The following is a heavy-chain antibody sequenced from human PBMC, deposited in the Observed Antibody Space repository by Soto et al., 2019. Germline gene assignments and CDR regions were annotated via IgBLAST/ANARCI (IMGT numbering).Heavy chain of an antibody. D-gene: IGHD3-22*01. J-gene: IGHJ1*01. CDR2: IIPIFGTA. V-gene: IGHV1-69*13. Sequence: SVKVSCKASGVTFSSVAISWLRHAPGQGLEWMGGIIPIFGTANYAQKFQGRVTITADESTSTAYMELRSLRTDDTTVDYYKRENQGGSSCYDSSSYRNSYFEHWGQGTLVTVS. CDR3: KRENQGGSSCYDSSSYRNSYFEH. CDR1: GVTFSSVA.